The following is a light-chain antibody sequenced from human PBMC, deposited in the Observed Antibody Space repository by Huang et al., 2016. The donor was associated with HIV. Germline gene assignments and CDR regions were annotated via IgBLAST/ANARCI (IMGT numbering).Light chain of an antibody. CDR2: GSS. V-gene: IGKV3-15*01. J-gene: IGKJ1*01. CDR3: QQYNTSPRT. Sequence: MTQSPSPLSVSPGERATLSCRASQGVFKNLAWYQQKPGQAPTLHICGSSTRASGIPSRCSGSGSGTDFTLTISSLQSEDVAVYYCQQYNTSPRTFGQGTKVEV. CDR1: QGVFKN.